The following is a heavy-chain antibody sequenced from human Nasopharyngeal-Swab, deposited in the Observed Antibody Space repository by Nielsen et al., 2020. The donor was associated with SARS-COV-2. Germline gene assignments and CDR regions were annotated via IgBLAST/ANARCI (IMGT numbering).Heavy chain of an antibody. Sequence: VRQAPGKGLEWVAVISYDGSNKHYADSVKGRFTISRDNSKNTLYLQMNSLRAEDTAVYYCARGFGGSYWGYDYWGQGTLVTVSS. CDR3: ARGFGGSYWGYDY. D-gene: IGHD1-26*01. CDR2: ISYDGSNK. J-gene: IGHJ4*02. V-gene: IGHV3-30*04.